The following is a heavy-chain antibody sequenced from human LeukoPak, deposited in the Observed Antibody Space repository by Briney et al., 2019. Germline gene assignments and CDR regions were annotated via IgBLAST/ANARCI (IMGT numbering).Heavy chain of an antibody. CDR2: INGDVTYA. V-gene: IGHV3-74*01. CDR1: GFAFNSYW. J-gene: IGHJ4*02. Sequence: GGSLRLSCAASGFAFNSYWMHWVRQVPGKGLVWVSRINGDVTYANYADSVKGRFTISRDNAKNSLYLQMNSLRAEDTAVYYCARGISWYVDYWGQGTLVTVSS. D-gene: IGHD6-13*01. CDR3: ARGISWYVDY.